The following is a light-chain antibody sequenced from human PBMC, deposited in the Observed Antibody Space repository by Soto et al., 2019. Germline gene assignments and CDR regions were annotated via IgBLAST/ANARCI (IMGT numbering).Light chain of an antibody. V-gene: IGLV2-14*01. J-gene: IGLJ1*01. CDR2: EIS. CDR3: SSYSIRTAYL. Sequence: QSALTQPASVSGSPGQSITISRTGTSSDVGGYDYVSWYQLHPGKAPKLMVFEISNRPSGVSYRFSGSKSGNTASLTISGLQGEDEADYFCSSYSIRTAYLFGTGTKLTVL. CDR1: SSDVGGYDY.